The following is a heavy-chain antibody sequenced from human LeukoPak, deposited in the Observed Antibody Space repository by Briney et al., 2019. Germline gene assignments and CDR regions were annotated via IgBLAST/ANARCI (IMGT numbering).Heavy chain of an antibody. Sequence: GGSLRLSCAASGFTFSAYSISFVRQAPGKGLEWVSSISANSDYIFYPDSMKGRFTISRDNAQKSLYLQMDSLRAEDTAVYYCASGLPAATTWGQGTLVTVSS. V-gene: IGHV3-21*01. J-gene: IGHJ5*02. CDR3: ASGLPAATT. D-gene: IGHD2-2*01. CDR1: GFTFSAYS. CDR2: ISANSDYI.